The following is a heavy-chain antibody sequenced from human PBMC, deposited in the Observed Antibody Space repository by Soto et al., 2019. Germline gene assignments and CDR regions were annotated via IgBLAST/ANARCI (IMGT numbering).Heavy chain of an antibody. D-gene: IGHD6-6*01. Sequence: QVQLVQSGAEVKKPGASVKVSCKASGYTFTTYAISWVRQAPGQGLEWMGRISTYNGNTKYAQKLQGRVTMTTDTSTSTAYMELRSLRSDDTAVYSCARDPQYSTSSQVFDSWGQGTLVTVSS. CDR2: ISTYNGNT. CDR1: GYTFTTYA. CDR3: ARDPQYSTSSQVFDS. V-gene: IGHV1-18*01. J-gene: IGHJ4*02.